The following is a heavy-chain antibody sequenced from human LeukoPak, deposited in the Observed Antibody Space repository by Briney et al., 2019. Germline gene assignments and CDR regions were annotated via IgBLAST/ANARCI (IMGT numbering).Heavy chain of an antibody. J-gene: IGHJ4*02. CDR1: GGTFSSYA. CDR3: ARGGTYYDYVWGSYRLDY. D-gene: IGHD3-16*02. CDR2: IIPIFGTA. V-gene: IGHV1-69*05. Sequence: GASVKVSCKASGGTFSSYAISWVRQAPGQGLEWMGGIIPIFGTANYAQKFQGRVTITTDESTSTAYMELSSLGSEDTAVYYCARGGTYYDYVWGSYRLDYWGQGTLVTVSS.